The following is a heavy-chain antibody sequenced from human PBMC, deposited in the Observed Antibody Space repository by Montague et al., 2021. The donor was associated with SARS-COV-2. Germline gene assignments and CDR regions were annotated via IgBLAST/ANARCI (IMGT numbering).Heavy chain of an antibody. J-gene: IGHJ6*02. D-gene: IGHD3-10*01. Sequence: SLRLSCAASGFTFSSYWMSWARQAPGKGLEWVANIKQDGSEKYYVDSVKGRFTISRDNAKNSLYLQMNSLRAEDTAVYYCARDSYGSGTYYYYYGMDVWGQGTTVTVSS. CDR1: GFTFSSYW. CDR3: ARDSYGSGTYYYYYGMDV. CDR2: IKQDGSEK. V-gene: IGHV3-7*01.